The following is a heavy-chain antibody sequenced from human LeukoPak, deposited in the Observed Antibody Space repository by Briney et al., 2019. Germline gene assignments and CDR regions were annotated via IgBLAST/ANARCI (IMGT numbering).Heavy chain of an antibody. CDR3: ARYSWDAFDI. Sequence: ASVKVSCMASGYTFTAYYMHWVRQAPGQGLEWMGWINPNSGTTNYAQKFQDWVTMTRDTSISTAYLELTRLKSDDTAVYYCARYSWDAFDIWGQGTMVTVSS. CDR1: GYTFTAYY. J-gene: IGHJ3*02. V-gene: IGHV1-2*04. CDR2: INPNSGTT. D-gene: IGHD2-21*01.